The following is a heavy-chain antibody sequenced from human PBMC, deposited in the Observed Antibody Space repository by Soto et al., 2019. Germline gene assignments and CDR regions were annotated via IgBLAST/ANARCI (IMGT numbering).Heavy chain of an antibody. CDR3: ARGIQGRLGELSFPIDY. V-gene: IGHV3-33*01. D-gene: IGHD3-16*02. CDR2: IWYDGSNK. J-gene: IGHJ4*02. CDR1: GFTFSSYG. Sequence: QVQLVESGGGVVQPGRSLRLSCAAYGFTFSSYGMHWVRQAPGKGLEWVAVIWYDGSNKYYADSVKGRFTISRDNSKNTLYLQMNSLRAEDTAVYYCARGIQGRLGELSFPIDYWGQGTLVTVS.